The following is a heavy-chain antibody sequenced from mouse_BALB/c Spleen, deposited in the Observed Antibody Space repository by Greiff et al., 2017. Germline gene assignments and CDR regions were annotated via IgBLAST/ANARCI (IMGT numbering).Heavy chain of an antibody. CDR2: ISNGGGST. D-gene: IGHD2-1*01. CDR1: GFTFSSYT. J-gene: IGHJ4*01. V-gene: IGHV5-12-2*01. CDR3: ARADGNYAMDY. Sequence: EVMLVESGGGLVQPGGSLKLSCAASGFTFSSYTMSWVRQTPEKRLEWVAYISNGGGSTYYPDTVKGRFTISRDNAKNTLYLQMSSLKSEDTAMYYCARADGNYAMDYWGQGTSVTVSS.